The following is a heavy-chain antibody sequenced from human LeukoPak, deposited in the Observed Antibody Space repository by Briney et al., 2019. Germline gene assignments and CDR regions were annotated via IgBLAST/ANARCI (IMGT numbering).Heavy chain of an antibody. CDR1: GYTFTGYC. V-gene: IGHV1-2*02. CDR2: INPNTGGT. J-gene: IGHJ4*02. Sequence: ASVKVSCKASGYTFTGYCIHWVRQAPGQGLEWMGWINPNTGGTNYAEKFQGRVTMTSDTSISTAYMDLSRLRSDDTAVYYCARDRGVIMPGGDCWGQGTLVTVSS. D-gene: IGHD3-10*01. CDR3: ARDRGVIMPGGDC.